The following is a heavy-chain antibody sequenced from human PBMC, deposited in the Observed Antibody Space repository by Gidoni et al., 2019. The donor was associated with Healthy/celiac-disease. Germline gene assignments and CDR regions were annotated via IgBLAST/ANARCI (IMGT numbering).Heavy chain of an antibody. CDR2: INHSGST. Sequence: QVQLQQWGAGLLTPWETLSLTCAVYGGSFSGYYWSWIRPPPGKGLELIGEINHSGSTHYNPSLKSRVTISVDTSKNQFSLKLGSLTAADTAVYYCARALRVRAFDIWGQGTMVTVSS. V-gene: IGHV4-34*01. J-gene: IGHJ3*02. D-gene: IGHD3-16*01. CDR1: GGSFSGYY. CDR3: ARALRVRAFDI.